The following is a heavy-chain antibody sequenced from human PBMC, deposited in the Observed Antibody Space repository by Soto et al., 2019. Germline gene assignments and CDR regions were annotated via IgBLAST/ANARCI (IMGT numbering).Heavy chain of an antibody. CDR1: GFTFSSYG. V-gene: IGHV3-33*01. Sequence: QVQLVESGGGVVQPGRSLRLSCAASGFTFSSYGMHWVRQAPGKGLEWVAVIWYDGSNQYYADSVKGRFTISRDNSKNSLYLQMNSLSDEDKAVYYCARDARRVATSYNWFDPWGQGTLVTVSS. CDR3: ARDARRVATSYNWFDP. CDR2: IWYDGSNQ. D-gene: IGHD5-12*01. J-gene: IGHJ5*02.